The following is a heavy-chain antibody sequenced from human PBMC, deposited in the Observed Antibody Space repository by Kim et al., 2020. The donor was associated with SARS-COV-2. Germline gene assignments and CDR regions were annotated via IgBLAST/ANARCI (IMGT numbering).Heavy chain of an antibody. V-gene: IGHV4-61*02. D-gene: IGHD3-22*01. CDR2: IYTSGST. Sequence: SETLSLTCTVSGGSISSGSYYWSWIRQPAGKGLEWIGRIYTSGSTNYNPPLKSRVTISVDTSKNQFSLKLSSVTAADTAVYYCARGREPSRWLLGYFDLWGRGTLVTVSS. J-gene: IGHJ2*01. CDR1: GGSISSGSYY. CDR3: ARGREPSRWLLGYFDL.